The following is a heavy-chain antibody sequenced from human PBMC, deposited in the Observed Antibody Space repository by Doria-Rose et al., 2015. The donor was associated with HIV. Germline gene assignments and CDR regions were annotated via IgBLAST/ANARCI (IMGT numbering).Heavy chain of an antibody. CDR1: GVSLSSPGMG. J-gene: IGHJ4*02. CDR2: IFSDDER. CDR3: ARIKSSRWYHKYYFDF. Sequence: QGSGPVLVKPTETLTLTCTVSGVSLSSPGMGVSWIRQPPGKALEWLANIFSDDERSYKTSLKSRLTISRGTSKSQVVLTMTDMDPVDTATCYCARIKSSRWYHKYYFDFWGQGTLVIVSA. V-gene: IGHV2-26*01. D-gene: IGHD6-13*01.